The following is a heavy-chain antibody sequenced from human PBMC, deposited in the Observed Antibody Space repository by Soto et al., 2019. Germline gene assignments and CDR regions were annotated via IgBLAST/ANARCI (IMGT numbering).Heavy chain of an antibody. Sequence: QVQLVQSGAEVKRPGASVTVSCRSSGDTFNDYYIHWVRQAPGQGLEWMGWINPNGGVTKYAQKFQGWVSMTRDTSIRTVYMQLSRLRSDDTAVYYCVRESGGATATLDYYYFYMDVWGTGTTVPVSS. J-gene: IGHJ6*03. D-gene: IGHD5-12*01. CDR3: VRESGGATATLDYYYFYMDV. CDR2: INPNGGVT. CDR1: GDTFNDYY. V-gene: IGHV1-2*04.